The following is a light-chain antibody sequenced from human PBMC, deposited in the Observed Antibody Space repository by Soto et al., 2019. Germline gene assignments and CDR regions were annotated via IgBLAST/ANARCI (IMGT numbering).Light chain of an antibody. V-gene: IGLV3-21*02. CDR2: DNS. Sequence: SYELTQPPSVSVAPGQTARITCGGNDIGTKSVNWFQQKPGQAPVLVVYDNSDRPSGIPERFSGSNSGITATLTISRVEAGDEADYYCQVWDSSSDWVFGGGTQLTVL. CDR3: QVWDSSSDWV. CDR1: DIGTKS. J-gene: IGLJ3*02.